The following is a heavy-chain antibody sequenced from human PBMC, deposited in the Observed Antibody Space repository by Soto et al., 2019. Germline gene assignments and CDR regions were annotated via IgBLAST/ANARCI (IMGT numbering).Heavy chain of an antibody. CDR2: IKQDGSEK. CDR3: ARESYYDFWSVYYPYYYFGMDV. Sequence: PGGSLRLSCAASGFTFSSYWMSWVRQAPGKGLEWVANIKQDGSEKYYVDSVKGRFTISRDNAKNSLYLQMNSLRAEDTAVYYCARESYYDFWSVYYPYYYFGMDVWGQGTTVTVSS. V-gene: IGHV3-7*03. CDR1: GFTFSSYW. J-gene: IGHJ6*02. D-gene: IGHD3-3*01.